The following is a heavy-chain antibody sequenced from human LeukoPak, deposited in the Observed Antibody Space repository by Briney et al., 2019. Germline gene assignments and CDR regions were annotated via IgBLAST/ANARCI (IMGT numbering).Heavy chain of an antibody. V-gene: IGHV1-69*05. J-gene: IGHJ4*02. CDR1: GGTFSSYA. D-gene: IGHD6-19*01. CDR3: ARDRVAVHPWDY. CDR2: IIPIFGTA. Sequence: SVKVSCKASGGTFSSYAISWVRQAPGQGLEWMGGIIPIFGTANYAQKFQGRVTITTDESTSTAYMELSSLRSDDTAVYYCARDRVAVHPWDYWGQGTLVTVSS.